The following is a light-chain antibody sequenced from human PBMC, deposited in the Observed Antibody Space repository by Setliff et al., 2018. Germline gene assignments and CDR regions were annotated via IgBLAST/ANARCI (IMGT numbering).Light chain of an antibody. J-gene: IGLJ1*01. CDR3: CSYVRGSAVV. V-gene: IGLV2-14*03. CDR1: SNDVGGYNY. CDR2: AVT. Sequence: QSALPQPASVSGSLGQSITISCTGTSNDVGGYNYVSWYKQHPGEAPQLMIYAVTKRPSGVSNRFSGSKSGKAASLTISGLQAEDEADYYCCSYVRGSAVVFGTGTKVTVL.